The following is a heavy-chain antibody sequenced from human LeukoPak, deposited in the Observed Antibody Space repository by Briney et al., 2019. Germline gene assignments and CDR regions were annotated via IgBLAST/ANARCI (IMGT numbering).Heavy chain of an antibody. V-gene: IGHV3-7*01. J-gene: IGHJ4*02. Sequence: GSLRLSCAASGFTFSSHWMSWVRQAPGKGLEWVARTNEDGSEKYYVDSVKGRFTISRDNAKNSLHLEMNSLRAEDTAVYYCSRDFQGYWGQGTLVTVSS. CDR1: GFTFSSHW. CDR2: TNEDGSEK. CDR3: SRDFQGY.